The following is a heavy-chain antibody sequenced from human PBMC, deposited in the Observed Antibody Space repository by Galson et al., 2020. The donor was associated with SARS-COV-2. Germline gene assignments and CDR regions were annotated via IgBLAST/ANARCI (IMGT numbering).Heavy chain of an antibody. CDR3: ARMLTTVTAYDY. J-gene: IGHJ4*02. Sequence: SGPTLVKPTQTLTLTCTFSGFSLSTSGMCVIWIRQPPGKALEWLARIDWDDDKYYSTSLKTRLTISKDTSKNQVVPTMTNMDPVDTATYYCARMLTTVTAYDYWGQGTLVTVSS. V-gene: IGHV2-70*11. D-gene: IGHD4-17*01. CDR2: IDWDDDK. CDR1: GFSLSTSGMC.